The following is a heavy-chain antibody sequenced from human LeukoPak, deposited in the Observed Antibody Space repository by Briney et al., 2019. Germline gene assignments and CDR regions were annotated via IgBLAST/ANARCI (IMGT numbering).Heavy chain of an antibody. CDR2: IYYSGST. CDR3: ASGSYSFYYMDV. J-gene: IGHJ6*03. CDR1: GGSIRSYY. Sequence: SETLSLTCSVSGGSIRSYYWSWIRQPPGKGLEWIGYIYYSGSTNYNPSLKSRVTISVDASRNQFSLRLSSVTAADTAVYYCASGSYSFYYMDVWGKGTTVTVSS. D-gene: IGHD1-26*01. V-gene: IGHV4-59*01.